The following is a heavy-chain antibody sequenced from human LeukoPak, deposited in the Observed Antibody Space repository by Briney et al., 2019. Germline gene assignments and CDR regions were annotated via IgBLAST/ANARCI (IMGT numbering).Heavy chain of an antibody. V-gene: IGHV3-30*03. CDR3: ARASITLFGVPLLFDY. CDR1: GFTFSSYG. J-gene: IGHJ4*02. D-gene: IGHD3-3*01. CDR2: ISYDGSNK. Sequence: GGSLRLSCAASGFTFSSYGMHWVRQAPGKGLEWVAVISYDGSNKYYADSVKGRFTISRDNSKNTLYLQMNSLRAEDTAVYYCARASITLFGVPLLFDYWGQGTLVTVSS.